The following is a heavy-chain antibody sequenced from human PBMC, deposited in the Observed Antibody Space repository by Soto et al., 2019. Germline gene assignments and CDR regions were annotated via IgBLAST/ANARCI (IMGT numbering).Heavy chain of an antibody. V-gene: IGHV2-26*01. J-gene: IGHJ5*02. D-gene: IGHD3-22*01. CDR3: ARTINYFDSSGYYFGVWFDP. Sequence: GSGPTLVNPTETLTLTCTVSGFSLSNARMGVSWIRQPPGKALEWLAHIFSNDEKSYSTSLKSRLTISKDTSKSQVVLTMTNMDPVDTATYYCARTINYFDSSGYYFGVWFDPWGQGTLVTVSS. CDR2: IFSNDEK. CDR1: GFSLSNARMG.